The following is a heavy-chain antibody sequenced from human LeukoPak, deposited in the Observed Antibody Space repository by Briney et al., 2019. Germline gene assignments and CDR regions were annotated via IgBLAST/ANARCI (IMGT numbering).Heavy chain of an antibody. CDR2: INHSEST. V-gene: IGHV4-34*01. J-gene: IGHJ4*02. Sequence: SETLSLTCAVYGGSFSGYYWSWIRQPPGKGLEWIGEINHSESTNYNPSLKSRVTISVDTSKNQFSLKLSSVTAADTAVYYCAMVRGVFFDYWGQGTLVTVSS. CDR3: AMVRGVFFDY. CDR1: GGSFSGYY. D-gene: IGHD3-10*01.